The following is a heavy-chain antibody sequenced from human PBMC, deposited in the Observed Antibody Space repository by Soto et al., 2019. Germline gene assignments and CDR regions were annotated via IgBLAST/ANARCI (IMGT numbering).Heavy chain of an antibody. CDR1: GGSFSGYY. Sequence: QVQLQQWGAGLLKPSETLSLTCAVYGGSFSGYYWTWIRQPPGTGLEWIGEINHSGSTNYNPSLKCRGTISVGTSKNQFSLKLTSVAAADTAVYYCARDKITCLFDYWGQGTLVTVSS. V-gene: IGHV4-34*01. J-gene: IGHJ4*02. CDR2: INHSGST. D-gene: IGHD3-10*01. CDR3: ARDKITCLFDY.